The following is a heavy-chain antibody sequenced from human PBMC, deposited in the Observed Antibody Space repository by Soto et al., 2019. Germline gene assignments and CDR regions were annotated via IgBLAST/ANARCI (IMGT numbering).Heavy chain of an antibody. Sequence: PGGSLRLSCAASGFTFSSYSMNWVRQAPGKGLEWVSYISSSSSTIYYADSVKGRFTVSRDNAKNSLYLQMNSLRAEDTAVYYCSRVVNSSPAWGQETLVTVSS. CDR3: SRVVNSSPA. CDR1: GFTFSSYS. J-gene: IGHJ5*02. D-gene: IGHD6-6*01. V-gene: IGHV3-48*01. CDR2: ISSSSSTI.